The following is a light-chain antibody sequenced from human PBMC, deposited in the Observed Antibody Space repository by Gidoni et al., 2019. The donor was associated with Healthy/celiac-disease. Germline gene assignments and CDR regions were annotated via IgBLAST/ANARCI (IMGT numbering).Light chain of an antibody. CDR1: QSVSSN. V-gene: IGKV3-15*01. CDR3: QQYNNWPPPT. J-gene: IGKJ1*01. Sequence: EIVLTQSPATLSVSPGERATLSCRASQSVSSNFAWYQQKPGQAPRLLIYGASTRATGIPARFSGSGSGTEFSLTISSLQSEDFAVYYCQQYNNWPPPTFXXXTKVEIK. CDR2: GAS.